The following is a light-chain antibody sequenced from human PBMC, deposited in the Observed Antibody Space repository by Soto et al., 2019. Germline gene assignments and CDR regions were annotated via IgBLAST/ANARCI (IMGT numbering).Light chain of an antibody. CDR1: QSVNSSY. J-gene: IGKJ4*01. Sequence: EIVLTQSPGTLSLSPGERATLSCRASQSVNSSYLAWYQQKPDQAPRLLIYGVSSRATFIPDRLSGSGSGTVFYLSISMLEPEDFAVYYCKQYGSLLPFGGGNKVDMK. CDR3: KQYGSLLP. V-gene: IGKV3-20*01. CDR2: GVS.